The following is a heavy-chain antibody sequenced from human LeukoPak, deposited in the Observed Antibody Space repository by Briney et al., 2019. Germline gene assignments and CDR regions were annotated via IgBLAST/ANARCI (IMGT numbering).Heavy chain of an antibody. J-gene: IGHJ5*02. D-gene: IGHD1-26*01. V-gene: IGHV4-59*01. Sequence: PSETLSLTCTVSGGSISNYYWSWFRQPPGKGLEWIGYIYCSGSTKYNPSLKSRVTISVDTSENQFSLKLSSVTAADTAVYYCAREGPSSSGSYLNCFDPWGQGTLVTVSS. CDR3: AREGPSSSGSYLNCFDP. CDR2: IYCSGST. CDR1: GGSISNYY.